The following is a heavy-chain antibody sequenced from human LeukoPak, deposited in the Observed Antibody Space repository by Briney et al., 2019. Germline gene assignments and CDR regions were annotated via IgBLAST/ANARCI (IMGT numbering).Heavy chain of an antibody. CDR2: IKQDGSAK. J-gene: IGHJ4*02. Sequence: GGSLRLSCTASGFTFSDYWMTWVSQAPGKGLEWVANIKQDGSAKYYVDSVKGRFTISRDNAKNSLYLQMDSLRVEDTATYYRARWRGSTSERSDYWGQGTLVTVSS. D-gene: IGHD2-2*01. V-gene: IGHV3-7*01. CDR3: ARWRGSTSERSDY. CDR1: GFTFSDYW.